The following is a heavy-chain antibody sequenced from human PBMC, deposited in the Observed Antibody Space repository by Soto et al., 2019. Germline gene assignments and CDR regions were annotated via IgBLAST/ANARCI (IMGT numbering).Heavy chain of an antibody. J-gene: IGHJ3*02. D-gene: IGHD4-17*01. CDR2: IYYIGST. Sequence: LTFSVSGGSISSGGYYWSWIRQHPGKGLEWIGYIYYIGSTYYNPSFKSRLIMSVDTSENQLSLKLSSVTDADTAVYYCARGPTTVITGAFDIWGQGTMVTVSS. CDR1: GGSISSGGYY. CDR3: ARGPTTVITGAFDI. V-gene: IGHV4-31*03.